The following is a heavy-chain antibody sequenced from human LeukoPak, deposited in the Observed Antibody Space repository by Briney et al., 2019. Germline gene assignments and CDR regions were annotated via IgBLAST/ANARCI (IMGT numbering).Heavy chain of an antibody. CDR1: GGSFSGYY. Sequence: SETLSLTCAVYGGSFSGYYWSWIRQPPGKGLEWIGEINHSGSTNYNPSLKSRVTISVDTSKNQFSLKLSSVTAADAAVYYCARDRYYAFWSGYYYYYYYMDVWGKGTTVTVSS. J-gene: IGHJ6*03. V-gene: IGHV4-34*01. CDR2: INHSGST. D-gene: IGHD3-3*01. CDR3: ARDRYYAFWSGYYYYYYYMDV.